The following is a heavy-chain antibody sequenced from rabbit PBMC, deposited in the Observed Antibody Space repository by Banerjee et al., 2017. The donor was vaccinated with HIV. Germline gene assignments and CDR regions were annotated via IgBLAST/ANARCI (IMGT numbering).Heavy chain of an antibody. CDR2: INTSTGNT. V-gene: IGHV1S45*01. D-gene: IGHD5-1*01. CDR1: GFSFSNKYV. Sequence: QEQLEESGGGLVKPEGSLTLSCTASGFSFSNKYVMCWVRQAPGKGLEWIACINTSTGNTVYASWAKGRFTISKTSSTTVTLQMTSLTAADTATYFCARTYGSTTVGFGLNLWGQGTLVTVS. J-gene: IGHJ5*02. CDR3: ARTYGSTTVGFGLNL.